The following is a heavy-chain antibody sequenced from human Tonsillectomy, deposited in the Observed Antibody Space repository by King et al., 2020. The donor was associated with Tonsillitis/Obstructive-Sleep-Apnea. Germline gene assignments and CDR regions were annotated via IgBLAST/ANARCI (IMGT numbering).Heavy chain of an antibody. V-gene: IGHV3-30*04. Sequence: QVQLVESGGGVVQPGRSLRLSCAASGFTFSSYAMHWVRQAPGKGLEWVAVISYDGSNKYYADSVKGRFTISRDNSKNTLYLQMNSLRAEDTAVYYCASPDSSGYYYVSYYFDYWGQGTLVTVSS. D-gene: IGHD3-22*01. CDR1: GFTFSSYA. CDR2: ISYDGSNK. J-gene: IGHJ4*02. CDR3: ASPDSSGYYYVSYYFDY.